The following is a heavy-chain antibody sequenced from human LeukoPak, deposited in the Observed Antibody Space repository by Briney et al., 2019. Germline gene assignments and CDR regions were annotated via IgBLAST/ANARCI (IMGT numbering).Heavy chain of an antibody. Sequence: SETLSLTCAVSGGSISSYYWSWIRQPPGKGLEWIGYIYYSGSTNFNPSLKSRVTISVDTSKNQFSLKLSSVTAADTAVYYCARHGDSRGTVDYWGQGTLVTVSS. V-gene: IGHV4-59*08. CDR3: ARHGDSRGTVDY. CDR2: IYYSGST. D-gene: IGHD3-10*01. CDR1: GGSISSYY. J-gene: IGHJ4*02.